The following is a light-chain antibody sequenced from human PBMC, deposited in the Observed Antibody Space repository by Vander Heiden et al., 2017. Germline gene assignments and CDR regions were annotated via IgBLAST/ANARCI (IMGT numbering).Light chain of an antibody. Sequence: DIQMTQSPSSLSASVGDRVTITCQASQDISNYLNWYQQKPGKAPNLLICDASNLETGVPSRFSGSGSGTDFTFTISSLQPEDIATYYCQQYHTVPLTFGGGTKVEIK. J-gene: IGKJ4*01. CDR1: QDISNY. CDR2: DAS. CDR3: QQYHTVPLT. V-gene: IGKV1-33*01.